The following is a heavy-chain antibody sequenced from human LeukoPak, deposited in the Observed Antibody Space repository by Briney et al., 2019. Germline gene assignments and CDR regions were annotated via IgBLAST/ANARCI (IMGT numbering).Heavy chain of an antibody. CDR3: ARSSWFGGRSEWRWFDP. D-gene: IGHD3-10*01. V-gene: IGHV1-18*01. CDR1: GYTFSSYG. J-gene: IGHJ5*02. CDR2: ISVYTGNT. Sequence: ASVKVSCKASGYTFSSYGISWVRQAPGQGLGWMGGISVYTGNTNYAQNLQGRVTLTTDTSTSTAYMELRSLRSDDTALYYCARSSWFGGRSEWRWFDPWGQGTLVTVSS.